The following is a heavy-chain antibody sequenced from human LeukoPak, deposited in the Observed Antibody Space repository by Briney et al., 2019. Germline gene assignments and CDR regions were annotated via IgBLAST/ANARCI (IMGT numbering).Heavy chain of an antibody. CDR2: ISSSATTK. J-gene: IGHJ4*02. D-gene: IGHD6-13*01. CDR3: AKALPSSWYFFDY. CDR1: GFTFFSYD. V-gene: IGHV3-48*03. Sequence: GGSLRHSCAASGFTFFSYDMYWVRQAPGKGLEWVSYISSSATTKYYADSVKGRFTISRDNAKSSLYLQMNSLRADDTAVYYCAKALPSSWYFFDYWGQGTLVTVSS.